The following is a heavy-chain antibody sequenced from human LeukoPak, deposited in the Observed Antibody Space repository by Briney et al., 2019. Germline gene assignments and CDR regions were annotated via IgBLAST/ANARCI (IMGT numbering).Heavy chain of an antibody. CDR3: ARIIPYYYDSSGYYFFDY. J-gene: IGHJ4*02. V-gene: IGHV4-39*01. CDR2: IYYSGST. Sequence: IPSETLSLTCTVSGGSISSSSYYWGWIRQPPGKGLEWIGSIYYSGSTYYNPSLKSRVTISVDTSKNQFSLKLSSVTAADTAVYYCARIIPYYYDSSGYYFFDYWGQGTLVTVSS. D-gene: IGHD3-22*01. CDR1: GGSISSSSYY.